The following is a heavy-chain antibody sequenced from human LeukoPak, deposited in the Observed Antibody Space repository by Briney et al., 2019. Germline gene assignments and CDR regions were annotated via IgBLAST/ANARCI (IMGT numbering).Heavy chain of an antibody. V-gene: IGHV3-9*01. CDR1: GFPFDDYA. J-gene: IGHJ4*02. CDR3: AKDTGYGDYGY. D-gene: IGHD4-17*01. CDR2: ISWNSGSI. Sequence: GGSLRLSCAASGFPFDDYAMHWVRPAPGKGLEWVSGISWNSGSIGYADSVKGRFTISRDNAKNSLYPQMNSLRAEDTALYYCAKDTGYGDYGYWGQGTLVTVSS.